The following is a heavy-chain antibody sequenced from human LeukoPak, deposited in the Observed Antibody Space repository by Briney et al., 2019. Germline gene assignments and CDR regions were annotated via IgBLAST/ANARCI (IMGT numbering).Heavy chain of an antibody. J-gene: IGHJ4*02. Sequence: ASVKVSCKASGYTFTSYGISWVRQAPGQGLEWMGWINPNSGGTNYAQKFQGRVTMTRDTSISTAYMELSRLRSDDTAVYYCASLAEDYGDSFDYWGQGTLVTVSS. D-gene: IGHD4-17*01. CDR1: GYTFTSYG. CDR2: INPNSGGT. V-gene: IGHV1-2*02. CDR3: ASLAEDYGDSFDY.